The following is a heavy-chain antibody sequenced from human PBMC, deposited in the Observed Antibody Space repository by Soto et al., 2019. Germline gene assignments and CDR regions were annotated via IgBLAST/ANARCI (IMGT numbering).Heavy chain of an antibody. J-gene: IGHJ5*02. D-gene: IGHD3-9*01. V-gene: IGHV4-59*01. Sequence: SETLSLTCTVSGGSISTYYWSWIRQPPGKGLEWIGYIYYGGSTNYNPSLKSRVTISLDTSKNQFSLKLSSVTAADTAVYYCARDRLANWFDPWGQGTLVTVSS. CDR2: IYYGGST. CDR3: ARDRLANWFDP. CDR1: GGSISTYY.